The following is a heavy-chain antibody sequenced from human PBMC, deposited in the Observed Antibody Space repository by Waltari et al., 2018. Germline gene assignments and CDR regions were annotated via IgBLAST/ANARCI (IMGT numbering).Heavy chain of an antibody. CDR1: AFTFSTYW. D-gene: IGHD7-27*01. V-gene: IGHV3-7*04. Sequence: EVQLVESGGDLVRPGGSLRLSCEASAFTFSTYWMSWVRQAPGKGWDWGAKKRKDGKEKKYLAYVRGRFIVSRDNAKNSLYLQMNSLRAEDTALYYCAKDNWGRPGGIDGFDVWGQGTMVTVSS. CDR2: KRKDGKEK. CDR3: AKDNWGRPGGIDGFDV. J-gene: IGHJ3*01.